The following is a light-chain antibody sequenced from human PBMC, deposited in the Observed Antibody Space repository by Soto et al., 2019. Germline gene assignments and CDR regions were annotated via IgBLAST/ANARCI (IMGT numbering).Light chain of an antibody. CDR2: RDN. Sequence: SYELTQSLSVSVALRQTARITCGGNNIENKNVHWYQQKPGQAPVLVIYRDNNRPSGIPERFSGSIDSSSNSASLTISGLKTDDEADYYCQSYQSGNVVFGGGTKVTVL. CDR1: NIENKN. J-gene: IGLJ2*01. CDR3: QSYQSGNVV. V-gene: IGLV3-9*01.